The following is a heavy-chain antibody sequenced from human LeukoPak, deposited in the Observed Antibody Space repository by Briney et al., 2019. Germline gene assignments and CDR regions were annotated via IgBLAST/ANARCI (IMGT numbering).Heavy chain of an antibody. J-gene: IGHJ6*02. CDR2: IYYSGNT. CDR3: AREGAYGDSNMDV. V-gene: IGHV4-30-4*01. Sequence: SETLSLTCTVSGGSISSGDYYWSWIRQPPGKGLEWIGYIYYSGNTYYNPSLKSRVTISVDTSKNQFSLKLSSVTAADTAVYYCAREGAYGDSNMDVWGQGTTATVSS. D-gene: IGHD4-17*01. CDR1: GGSISSGDYY.